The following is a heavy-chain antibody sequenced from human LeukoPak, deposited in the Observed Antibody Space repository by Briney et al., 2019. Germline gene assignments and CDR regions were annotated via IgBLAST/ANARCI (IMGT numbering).Heavy chain of an antibody. Sequence: SETLPLTCTVSGGSISSYYWSWIRQPPGKGLEWIGYIYYSGSTNYNPSLKSRVTISVDTSKNQFSLKLSSVTAADTAVYYCARVRGYSGYDYAYYFDYWGQGTLVTVSS. CDR1: GGSISSYY. CDR3: ARVRGYSGYDYAYYFDY. CDR2: IYYSGST. D-gene: IGHD5-12*01. J-gene: IGHJ4*02. V-gene: IGHV4-59*01.